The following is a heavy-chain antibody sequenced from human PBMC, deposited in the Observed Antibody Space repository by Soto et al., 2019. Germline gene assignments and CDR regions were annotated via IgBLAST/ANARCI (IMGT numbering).Heavy chain of an antibody. D-gene: IGHD3-16*02. CDR1: GFTFSSYS. J-gene: IGHJ4*02. V-gene: IGHV3-21*01. CDR2: ISSSSSYI. Sequence: EVQLVESGGGLVKPGGSLRLSCAASGFTFSSYSMNWVRQAPGKGLEWVSSISSSSSYIYYAVSVKGRFTIPRDNAKNSQYLQMDSPRGEDAAVYYCARDGGDYDYVGGGYRYRPFDYWGQGTLVTVSS. CDR3: ARDGGDYDYVGGGYRYRPFDY.